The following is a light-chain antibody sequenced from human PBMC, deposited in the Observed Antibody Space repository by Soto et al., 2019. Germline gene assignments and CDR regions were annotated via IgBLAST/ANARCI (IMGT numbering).Light chain of an antibody. J-gene: IGKJ5*01. Sequence: EIVLTQSPATLSLSPGERATLSCRASQSVNSYLAWYQQKPGQAPRLLIYDASNRATGIPARFSGSGSGTDFTLTISRLEPEDFAVYYCQQRSIWPPITFGQGTRLEIK. V-gene: IGKV3-11*01. CDR1: QSVNSY. CDR2: DAS. CDR3: QQRSIWPPIT.